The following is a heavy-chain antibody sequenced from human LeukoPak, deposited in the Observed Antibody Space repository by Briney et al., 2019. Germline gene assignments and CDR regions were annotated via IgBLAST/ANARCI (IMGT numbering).Heavy chain of an antibody. V-gene: IGHV3-7*03. CDR3: ARERIVGAASTRYYGMDV. CDR1: GFTFTNYW. Sequence: GGFLRLSCAASGFTFTNYWMSWVRQAPGKGLEWVANMKPDGSERYYVDSVKGRFTVSRDNAKNSLYFQMNSLRAEDTAVYYCARERIVGAASTRYYGMDVWGQGTTVTVSS. CDR2: MKPDGSER. J-gene: IGHJ6*02. D-gene: IGHD1-26*01.